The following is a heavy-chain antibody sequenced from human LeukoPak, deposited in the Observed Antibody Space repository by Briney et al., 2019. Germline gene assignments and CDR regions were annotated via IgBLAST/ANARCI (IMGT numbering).Heavy chain of an antibody. CDR2: INHSGST. D-gene: IGHD4-17*01. Sequence: GSLRLSCAGSGFTFSDYWVDWIRQPPGKGLEWIGEINHSGSTNYNPSLKSRVTISVDTSRNQFSLKLSSVTAADTAVYYCARAEGYGDYVTYFDYWGQGTLVTVSS. CDR1: GFTFSDYW. V-gene: IGHV4-34*01. CDR3: ARAEGYGDYVTYFDY. J-gene: IGHJ4*02.